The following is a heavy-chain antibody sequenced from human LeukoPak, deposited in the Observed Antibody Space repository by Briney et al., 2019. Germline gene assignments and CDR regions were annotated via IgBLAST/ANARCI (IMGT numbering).Heavy chain of an antibody. J-gene: IGHJ3*02. D-gene: IGHD3-9*01. Sequence: SETLSLTCTVSGGSISSNIYYWGWIRQPPGKGLWGLEWIGYIYYSGTTYYNPSLKSRVTISVDTSKNQFSLKLSSVTAADTAVYYCARMITIFTPDDNDAFDIWGQGTMVTVSS. CDR3: ARMITIFTPDDNDAFDI. V-gene: IGHV4-39*07. CDR2: IYYSGTT. CDR1: GGSISSNIYY.